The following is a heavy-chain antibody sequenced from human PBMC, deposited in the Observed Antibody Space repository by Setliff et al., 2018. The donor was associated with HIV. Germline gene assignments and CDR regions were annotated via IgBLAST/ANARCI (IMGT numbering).Heavy chain of an antibody. CDR2: IYYSGST. V-gene: IGHV4-39*01. CDR3: ARLEYSRGVY. CDR1: GGSISSGGYY. D-gene: IGHD6-6*01. Sequence: SETLSLTCTVSGGSISSGGYYWSWIRQPPGKGLEWIGSIYYSGSTYYNPSLKSRVTISVDTSKNQFSLKLSSVTAADTAVYYCARLEYSRGVYWGQGTLVTVST. J-gene: IGHJ4*02.